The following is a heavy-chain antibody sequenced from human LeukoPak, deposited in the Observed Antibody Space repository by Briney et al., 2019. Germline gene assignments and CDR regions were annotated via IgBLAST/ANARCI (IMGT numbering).Heavy chain of an antibody. Sequence: GESLKISCKGSGHSFTNYWIAWVRQMPGRGLEWMGIIYPGDSDTRYSPSFQGQVTISGDRSISTAYLQWSSLKASDTAMYYCARGRYCTSTSCSHFDYWGQGTLVTVSS. D-gene: IGHD2-2*01. CDR3: ARGRYCTSTSCSHFDY. V-gene: IGHV5-51*01. CDR2: IYPGDSDT. CDR1: GHSFTNYW. J-gene: IGHJ4*02.